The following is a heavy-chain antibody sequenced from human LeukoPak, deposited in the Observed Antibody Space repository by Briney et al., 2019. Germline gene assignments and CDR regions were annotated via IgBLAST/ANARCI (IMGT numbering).Heavy chain of an antibody. CDR1: GGSFSGYY. D-gene: IGHD2-15*01. Sequence: PSETLSLTCAVYGGSFSGYYWSWIRQPPGKGLEWIGEINHSGSTNYNPSLKSRVTISVDTSKNQFSLKLSSVTAADTAVYYCARHGNVYCSGGSCYGRLYYYYYMDVWGKGTTVTISS. J-gene: IGHJ6*03. CDR2: INHSGST. CDR3: ARHGNVYCSGGSCYGRLYYYYYMDV. V-gene: IGHV4-34*01.